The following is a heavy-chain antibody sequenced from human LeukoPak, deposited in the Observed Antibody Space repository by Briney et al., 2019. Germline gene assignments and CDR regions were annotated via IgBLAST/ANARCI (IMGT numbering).Heavy chain of an antibody. J-gene: IGHJ4*02. Sequence: SETLSLTCAVSGGSISSSNWWSWVRQPPGXGLEWIGEIYHSGSTNYNPSLKSRVTISVDKSKHQFSLKLSSVTAADTAVYYCASSGYYGKPFDYWGPGTLVTVSS. CDR2: IYHSGST. D-gene: IGHD3-22*01. CDR1: GGSISSSNW. V-gene: IGHV4-4*02. CDR3: ASSGYYGKPFDY.